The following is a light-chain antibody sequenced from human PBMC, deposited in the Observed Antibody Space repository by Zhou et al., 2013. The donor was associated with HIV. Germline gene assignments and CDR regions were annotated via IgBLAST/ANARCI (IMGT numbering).Light chain of an antibody. J-gene: IGKJ2*01. CDR1: QAISSW. V-gene: IGKV1-12*02. CDR2: AAS. CDR3: QQANSLPYT. Sequence: DIQMTQSPSSVSASVGDRVTITCRASQAISSWLTWYQQQPGRAPKVLIYAASSLQSGVPSRFSGSGSGTDFTLTISSLQPEDFATYYCQQANSLPYTFGQGTKLEIK.